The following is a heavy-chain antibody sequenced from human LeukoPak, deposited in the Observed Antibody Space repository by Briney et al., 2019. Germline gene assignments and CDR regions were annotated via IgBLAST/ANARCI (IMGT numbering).Heavy chain of an antibody. D-gene: IGHD4-23*01. CDR1: GYTFTSYY. CDR3: ARSGSTVVTENWFDP. V-gene: IGHV1-46*01. J-gene: IGHJ5*02. Sequence: ASVKVSCKASGYTFTSYYMHWVRQAPGQGLEWMGIINPSGGSTSYAQKFQGRVTMTRDTSTSTVYMELSSLRSEDTAVYYCARSGSTVVTENWFDPWGQGTLVTVSS. CDR2: INPSGGST.